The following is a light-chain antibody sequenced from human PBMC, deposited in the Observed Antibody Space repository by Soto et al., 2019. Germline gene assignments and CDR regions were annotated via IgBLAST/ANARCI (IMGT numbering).Light chain of an antibody. V-gene: IGKV1-39*01. Sequence: DIQMTQSPSSLSASVGDRVTITCRASQSISGFLSWYQQKAGKAPELLIYAASSLQSGVPSRFSGSGSGTDFTLTISSLQPEDFATYYCQQSYSTPRTFGQGTKVDIK. J-gene: IGKJ1*01. CDR2: AAS. CDR1: QSISGF. CDR3: QQSYSTPRT.